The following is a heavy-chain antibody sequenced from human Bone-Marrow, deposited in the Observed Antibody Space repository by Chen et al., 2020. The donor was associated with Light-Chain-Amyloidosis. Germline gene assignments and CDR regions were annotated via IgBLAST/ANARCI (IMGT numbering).Heavy chain of an antibody. V-gene: IGHV5-51*01. CDR1: GYTFHNYW. D-gene: IGHD5-12*01. J-gene: IGHJ4*02. CDR2: IYPDDSDA. Sequence: PGESLKISCKGSGYTFHNYWIGWVRQMPGKGLEWMGVIYPDDSDARYSPSFEGQVTISADKSITTAYLQWRSLKASDTAMYYCARRRDGYNFDYWGQGTLVTVSS. CDR3: ARRRDGYNFDY.